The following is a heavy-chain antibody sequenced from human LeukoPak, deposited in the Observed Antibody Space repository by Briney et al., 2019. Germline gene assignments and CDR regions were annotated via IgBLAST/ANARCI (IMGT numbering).Heavy chain of an antibody. CDR1: GGSFSGYY. J-gene: IGHJ4*02. CDR2: INHSEST. D-gene: IGHD3-16*02. Sequence: SETLSLTCAVYGGSFSGYYWSWIRQPPGKGLEWIGEINHSESTNYNPSLKSRVTISVDTSKNQFSLKLSSVTAADTAVYYCARGRPEYIWGSYRIDDYWGQGTLVTVSS. CDR3: ARGRPEYIWGSYRIDDY. V-gene: IGHV4-34*01.